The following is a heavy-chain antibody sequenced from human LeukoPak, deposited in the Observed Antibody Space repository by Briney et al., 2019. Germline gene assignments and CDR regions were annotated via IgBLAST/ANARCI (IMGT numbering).Heavy chain of an antibody. D-gene: IGHD6-6*01. V-gene: IGHV1-2*02. Sequence: GASVKVSCKASGYTFTAHKIHWVRQAPGQELEWMGWFTPNNGGTKYAQKFQGRVTMTGDTSIDTAYLEVSWLTSDDTAVYYCARDLSAVEGSEYWGQGTLVTVSS. CDR2: FTPNNGGT. CDR3: ARDLSAVEGSEY. CDR1: GYTFTAHK. J-gene: IGHJ4*02.